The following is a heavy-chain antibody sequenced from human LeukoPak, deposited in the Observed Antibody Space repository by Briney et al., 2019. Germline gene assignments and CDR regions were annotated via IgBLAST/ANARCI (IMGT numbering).Heavy chain of an antibody. CDR2: IFTSGIA. CDR1: GGPIGIYY. CDR3: AREISGTYYNPLGYMDV. J-gene: IGHJ6*03. Sequence: PSETLSLTCTVSGGPIGIYYWNWIRQPAGKGLEWIGRIFTSGIANYNPSLKGRVTMSVDTSKNQFSLNLSSVTAADTAVYYCAREISGTYYNPLGYMDVWGKGTTVTVSS. D-gene: IGHD3-10*01. V-gene: IGHV4-4*07.